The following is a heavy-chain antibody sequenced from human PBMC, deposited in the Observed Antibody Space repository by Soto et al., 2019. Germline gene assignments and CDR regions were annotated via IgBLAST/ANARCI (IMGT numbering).Heavy chain of an antibody. CDR1: GGSISSGGYY. CDR2: IYYSGST. D-gene: IGHD2-15*01. CDR3: ARASEVVVAATDWIQLWSGGYYFDY. V-gene: IGHV4-31*03. Sequence: PSETLSLTCTVSGGSISSGGYYWSWIRQHPGKGLEWIGYIYYSGSTYYNPSLKSRVTISVDTSKNQFSLKLSSVTAADTAVYYCARASEVVVAATDWIQLWSGGYYFDYWGQGTLVTVSS. J-gene: IGHJ4*02.